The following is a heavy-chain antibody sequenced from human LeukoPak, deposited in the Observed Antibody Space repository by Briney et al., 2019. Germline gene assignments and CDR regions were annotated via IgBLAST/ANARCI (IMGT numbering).Heavy chain of an antibody. V-gene: IGHV4-39*01. CDR1: GGSISSSSYY. J-gene: IGHJ4*02. CDR3: ARRVRLLWFGRSIDYFDY. Sequence: PSETLSLTCTVSGGSISSSSYYWGWIRQPPGKGLEWIGSIYYSGSTYYNPSLKSRVTISVDTSKNQFSLKLSSVTAADTAMYYCARRVRLLWFGRSIDYFDYWGQGTLVTVSS. CDR2: IYYSGST. D-gene: IGHD3-10*01.